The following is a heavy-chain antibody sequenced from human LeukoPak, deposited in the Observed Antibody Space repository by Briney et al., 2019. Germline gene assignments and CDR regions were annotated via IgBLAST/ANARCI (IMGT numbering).Heavy chain of an antibody. V-gene: IGHV4-31*03. J-gene: IGHJ4*02. D-gene: IGHD5-12*01. CDR1: SGXISSGGYY. CDR3: ARGLVATISLDY. CDR2: IYYSGST. Sequence: PSQTLSLTCTVSSGXISSGGYYWSWVRQHPGKGLEWIGYIYYSGSTYYNPSLKSRVTISADTSKNQFSLKLSSVTAADTAVYYCARGLVATISLDYWGQGTLVTVSS.